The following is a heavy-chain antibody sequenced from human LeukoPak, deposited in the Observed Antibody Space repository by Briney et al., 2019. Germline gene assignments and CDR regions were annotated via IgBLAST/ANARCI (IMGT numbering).Heavy chain of an antibody. V-gene: IGHV4-34*01. CDR2: INHSGST. D-gene: IGHD3-10*01. CDR1: GGSFCGYY. J-gene: IGHJ4*02. Sequence: SETLSLTCAVYGGSFCGYYWSWIRQPPGKGLEWIGEINHSGSTNYNPSLKSRVTISVGTSKNQFSLKLSSVTAADTAVYYCARRNMVRGVYGLFFDYWGQGTLVTVSS. CDR3: ARRNMVRGVYGLFFDY.